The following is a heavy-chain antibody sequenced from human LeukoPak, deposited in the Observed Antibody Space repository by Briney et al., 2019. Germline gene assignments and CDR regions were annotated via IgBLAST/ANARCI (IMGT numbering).Heavy chain of an antibody. CDR2: ISYDGSNT. Sequence: GGSLRLSCAASGFTFSNYGLHRVRQAPGKGLEWVAVISYDGSNTYYADSVKGRFTISRDNSKNTLYLQMNSLRAEDTAVYYCAKGMDYGDYGNHYYGMDVWGQGTTVTVSS. CDR3: AKGMDYGDYGNHYYGMDV. CDR1: GFTFSNYG. V-gene: IGHV3-30*18. J-gene: IGHJ6*02. D-gene: IGHD4-17*01.